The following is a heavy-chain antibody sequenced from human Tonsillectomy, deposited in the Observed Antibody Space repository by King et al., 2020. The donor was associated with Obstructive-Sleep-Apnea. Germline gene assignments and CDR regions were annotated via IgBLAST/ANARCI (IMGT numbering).Heavy chain of an antibody. CDR2: IYYSGST. Sequence: QLQESGPGLVKPSETLSLTCTVSGGSISTYYWNWIRQPPGKGLEWIGYIYYSGSTNYNPSLKSRVTISLDTSKNQFSLKLSSVTAADTAFYYCARDHDGRGWFDPWGQGTLVTVSS. CDR1: GGSISTYY. D-gene: IGHD2-8*01. CDR3: ARDHDGRGWFDP. V-gene: IGHV4-59*01. J-gene: IGHJ5*02.